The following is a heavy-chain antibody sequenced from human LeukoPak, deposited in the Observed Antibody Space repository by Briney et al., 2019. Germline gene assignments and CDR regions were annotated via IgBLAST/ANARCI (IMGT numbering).Heavy chain of an antibody. V-gene: IGHV3-23*01. CDR1: GFTFSSYA. D-gene: IGHD3-3*01. CDR3: AKDLDDFWSRYSRLFDY. J-gene: IGHJ4*02. Sequence: GGSLRLSCAASGFTFSSYAMSWVRQAPGKGLEWVSAISGSGGSTYYADSVKGRFTISRDNSKNTLYLQMNSLRAEDTAVYYCAKDLDDFWSRYSRLFDYWGQGTLVTVSS. CDR2: ISGSGGST.